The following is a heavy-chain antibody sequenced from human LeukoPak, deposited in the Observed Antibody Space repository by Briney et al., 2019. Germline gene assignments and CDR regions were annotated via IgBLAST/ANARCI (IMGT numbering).Heavy chain of an antibody. CDR3: ARGLGVVGALNY. D-gene: IGHD1-26*01. V-gene: IGHV4-59*01. J-gene: IGHJ4*02. CDR2: IYYSGST. Sequence: SETLSLTCTVSGGSMSYSYWSWIRQPPGKGLEWIGFIYYSGSTNYNPSLRSRVTISVDTSKNQFSLRLSSVTAADTAVYYCARGLGVVGALNYWGQGTLVTVSS. CDR1: GGSMSYSY.